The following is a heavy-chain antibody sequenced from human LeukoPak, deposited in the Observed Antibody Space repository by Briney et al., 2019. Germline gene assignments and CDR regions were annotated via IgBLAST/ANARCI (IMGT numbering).Heavy chain of an antibody. J-gene: IGHJ5*02. Sequence: SETLSLXCAVYGGSFSGYYWSWIRQPPGKGLEWIGEINHSGSTNYNPSLKSRVTISVDTSKNQFSLKLSSATAADTAVYYCARVLSWFDPWGQGTLVTVSS. D-gene: IGHD3-10*01. CDR1: GGSFSGYY. V-gene: IGHV4-34*01. CDR2: INHSGST. CDR3: ARVLSWFDP.